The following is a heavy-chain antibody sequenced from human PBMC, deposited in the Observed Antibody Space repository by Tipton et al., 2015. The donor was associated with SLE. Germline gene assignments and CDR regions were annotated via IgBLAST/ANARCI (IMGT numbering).Heavy chain of an antibody. D-gene: IGHD5-12*01. V-gene: IGHV4-4*07. CDR2: IYTSGST. CDR3: AREDEGYDTYYYYYGMDV. CDR1: GGSISSYY. J-gene: IGHJ6*02. Sequence: LRLSCTVSGGSISSYYWSWIRQPAGKGLEWIGRIYTSGSTNYNPSLKSRVTMSVDTSKNQFSLKLCSVTAADTAVYYCAREDEGYDTYYYYYGMDVWGQGTTVTVSS.